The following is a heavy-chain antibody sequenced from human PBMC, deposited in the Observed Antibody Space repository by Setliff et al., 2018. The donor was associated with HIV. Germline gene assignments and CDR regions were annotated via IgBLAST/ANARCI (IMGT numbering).Heavy chain of an antibody. J-gene: IGHJ6*02. CDR3: ARGGWSGSTYYYYYGMDV. V-gene: IGHV1-69*05. CDR2: IIPIFGTA. Sequence: AASVKVSCKASGGTFSSYAFTWVRQAPGQGLEWMGGIIPIFGTANYAQKFQGRVTITTDESTSTAYMELSSLRSEDTAVYYCARGGWSGSTYYYYYGMDVWGQGTTVTVSS. D-gene: IGHD1-7*01. CDR1: GGTFSSYA.